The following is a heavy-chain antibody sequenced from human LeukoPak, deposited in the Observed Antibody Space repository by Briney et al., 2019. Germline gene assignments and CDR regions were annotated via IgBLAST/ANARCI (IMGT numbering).Heavy chain of an antibody. Sequence: SETLSLTCTVSGGSISSSSYYWGWIRQPPGKGLEWIGSIYYSGSTYYNPSLKSRVTMSVDTSKNQFSLKLSSVTAADTAVYYCARASYYYGSGSWERWFDPWGQGTLVTVSS. CDR3: ARASYYYGSGSWERWFDP. V-gene: IGHV4-39*07. CDR1: GGSISSSSYY. D-gene: IGHD3-10*01. J-gene: IGHJ5*02. CDR2: IYYSGST.